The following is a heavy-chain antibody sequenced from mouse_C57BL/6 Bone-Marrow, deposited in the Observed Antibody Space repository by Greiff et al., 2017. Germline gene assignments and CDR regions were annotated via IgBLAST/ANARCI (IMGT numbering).Heavy chain of an antibody. CDR2: ISSGGDYI. CDR3: TRDYSNYEREMDY. Sequence: EVNVVESGEGLVKPGGSLKLSCAASGFTFSSYAMSWVRQTPEKRLEWVAYISSGGDYIYYAVTVKGRFTLSRDNARNTLYLQMSSLKSEDTAMYYCTRDYSNYEREMDYWGQGTSVTVSS. CDR1: GFTFSSYA. D-gene: IGHD2-5*01. J-gene: IGHJ4*01. V-gene: IGHV5-9-1*02.